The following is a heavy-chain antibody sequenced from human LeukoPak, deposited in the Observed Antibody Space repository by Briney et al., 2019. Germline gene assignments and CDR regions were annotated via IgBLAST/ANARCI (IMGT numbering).Heavy chain of an antibody. Sequence: SSETLSLTCTVSGGSISSYYWSWIRQPPGKGLEWIGYIYYSGSTNYNPSLKSRVTISVDTSKNQFSLKPSSVTAADTAVYYCARDLAGGIGDNWFDPWGQGTLVTVSS. D-gene: IGHD3-16*01. V-gene: IGHV4-59*01. J-gene: IGHJ5*02. CDR3: ARDLAGGIGDNWFDP. CDR1: GGSISSYY. CDR2: IYYSGST.